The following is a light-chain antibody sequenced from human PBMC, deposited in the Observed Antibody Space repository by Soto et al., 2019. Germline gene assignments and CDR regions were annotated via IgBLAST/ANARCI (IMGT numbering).Light chain of an antibody. J-gene: IGLJ1*01. CDR2: EVS. V-gene: IGLV2-14*01. CDR3: ISYTSDDVRYV. CDR1: NSDVGIYDF. Sequence: QSALTQPASVSGTPGQSITISCTGSNSDVGIYDFVSWYQHHPGRAPKLIVSEVSHRPSGVSNRFSGSKSGNTASLTISGIHSEDEADYYCISYTSDDVRYVFGTGTKVTVL.